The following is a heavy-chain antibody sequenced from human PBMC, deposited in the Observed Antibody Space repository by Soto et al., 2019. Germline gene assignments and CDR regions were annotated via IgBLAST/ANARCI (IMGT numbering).Heavy chain of an antibody. V-gene: IGHV3-23*01. D-gene: IGHD3-22*01. CDR2: LRDSGGSK. CDR1: GFTFSDYA. CDR3: AKDPYLHFYDSSGPDY. J-gene: IGHJ4*02. Sequence: GGSLRLSCAASGFTFSDYAMSWVRQAPGKGLEWVSALRDSGGSKYYADSVKGRFTISRDNSNNALFLQMRSLRAEDTAVYYCAKDPYLHFYDSSGPDYWGQGTLVTVSS.